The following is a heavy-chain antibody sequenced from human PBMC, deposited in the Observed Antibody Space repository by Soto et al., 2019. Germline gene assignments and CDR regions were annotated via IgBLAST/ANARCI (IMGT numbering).Heavy chain of an antibody. J-gene: IGHJ3*02. V-gene: IGHV3-23*01. D-gene: IGHD4-17*01. Sequence: EVQLLESGGGLVQPGGSLRLSCAASGFTSSSYAMSWVRQAPGEGLEWVSAISGSGGSTYYADSVKGRFIISRDNSKNTLYLQMNSLRAEDTAIYYCAKDGCGYGDPDDAFDIWGQGTMVTVSS. CDR2: ISGSGGST. CDR1: GFTSSSYA. CDR3: AKDGCGYGDPDDAFDI.